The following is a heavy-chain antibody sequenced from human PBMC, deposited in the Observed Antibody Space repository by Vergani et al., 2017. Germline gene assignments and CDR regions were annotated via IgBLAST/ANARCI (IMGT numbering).Heavy chain of an antibody. D-gene: IGHD3-10*01. J-gene: IGHJ4*02. Sequence: EVQLVESGGGLVQPGGSLRLSCAASGFTFSSYEMNWVRQAPGKGLEWVSYISSSGSTIYYADSVKGRFTISRDNAKNSLYLQMNSLRAEDTAVYSCARGGRNDYGSGSLDLDYWGQGTLVTVSS. CDR1: GFTFSSYE. V-gene: IGHV3-48*03. CDR3: ARGGRNDYGSGSLDLDY. CDR2: ISSSGSTI.